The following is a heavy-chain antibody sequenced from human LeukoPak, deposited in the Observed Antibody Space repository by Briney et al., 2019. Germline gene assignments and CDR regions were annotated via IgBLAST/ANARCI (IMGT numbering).Heavy chain of an antibody. V-gene: IGHV1-2*02. CDR2: INPNSGGT. CDR3: ATAYPKYCSSTSCYFEGFDY. D-gene: IGHD2-2*01. Sequence: ASVKVSCKASGYTFTGYYMHWVRQAPGQGLEWMGWINPNSGGTNYAQKFQGRVTMTRDTSISTAYMELSRLRSDDTAVYYCATAYPKYCSSTSCYFEGFDYWGQGTLVTVSS. CDR1: GYTFTGYY. J-gene: IGHJ4*02.